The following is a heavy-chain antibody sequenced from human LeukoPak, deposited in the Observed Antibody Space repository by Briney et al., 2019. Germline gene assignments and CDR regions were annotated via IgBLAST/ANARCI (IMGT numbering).Heavy chain of an antibody. CDR3: AKDARWLEPRTVDY. CDR1: GFTFSSYG. Sequence: GGSLRLSCAASGFTFSSYGMHWVRQAPGKGLEWVAFIRYDGSNKYYADSVKGRFTISRDNSKNTLYLQMNSLRAEDTAVYYCAKDARWLEPRTVDYWGQGTLVTVSS. V-gene: IGHV3-30*02. J-gene: IGHJ4*02. D-gene: IGHD1-14*01. CDR2: IRYDGSNK.